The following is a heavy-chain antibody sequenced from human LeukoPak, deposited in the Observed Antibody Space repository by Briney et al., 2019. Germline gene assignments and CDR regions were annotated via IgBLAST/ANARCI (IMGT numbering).Heavy chain of an antibody. J-gene: IGHJ4*02. CDR1: GGSISGSRYY. D-gene: IGHD3-10*01. CDR3: ARQEYYGYFDY. CDR2: INHSGST. V-gene: IGHV4-39*01. Sequence: SETLSLTCTVSGGSISGSRYYWGWIRQPPGKGLEWIGEINHSGSTNYNPSLKSRVTISVDTSKNQFSLKLSSVTAADTAVYYCARQEYYGYFDYWGQGTLVTVSS.